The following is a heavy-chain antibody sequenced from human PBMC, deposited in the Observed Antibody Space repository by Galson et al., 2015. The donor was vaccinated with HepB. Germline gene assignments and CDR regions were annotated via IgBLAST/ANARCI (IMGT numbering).Heavy chain of an antibody. CDR3: ARVRRSSNSWSSFEY. CDR1: GYTLTDYY. D-gene: IGHD6-13*01. CDR2: INPNSGGT. Sequence: QSGAEVKKPGESLKISCKASGYTLTDYYIHWVRQAPGQGLEWMGWINPNSGGTNYAQKFQGRVTMTRDTSISSAYMELNRLKSDDTAVYYCARVRRSSNSWSSFEYWGQGTLVTVSS. V-gene: IGHV1-2*02. J-gene: IGHJ4*02.